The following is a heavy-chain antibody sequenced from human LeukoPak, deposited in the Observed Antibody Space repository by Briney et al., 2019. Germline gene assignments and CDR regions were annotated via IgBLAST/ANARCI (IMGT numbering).Heavy chain of an antibody. CDR2: IYYSGST. CDR3: ARDPQGSSSWDLPFDY. CDR1: GGSISSSSYY. V-gene: IGHV4-39*07. J-gene: IGHJ4*02. Sequence: SETLSLTCTVSGGSISSSSYYWGWIRQPPGKGLEWIGSIYYSGSTYYNPSLKSRVTISVDRSKNQFSLKLSSVTAADTAVYYCARDPQGSSSWDLPFDYWGQGTLVTVSS. D-gene: IGHD6-13*01.